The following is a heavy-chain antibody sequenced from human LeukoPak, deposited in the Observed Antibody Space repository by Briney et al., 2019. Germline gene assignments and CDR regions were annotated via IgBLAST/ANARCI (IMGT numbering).Heavy chain of an antibody. CDR1: GFSFSSYW. Sequence: PGGSLRLSCAASGFSFSSYWMNWVRRAPGKGLEWLANIKEDGSEKYYVDSVKGRFTISRDNAKSSLYLQMDSLRAEDTAVYYCARDPGRQYSSIADVWGQGTTVTVSS. CDR2: IKEDGSEK. CDR3: ARDPGRQYSSIADV. V-gene: IGHV3-7*03. J-gene: IGHJ6*02. D-gene: IGHD6-19*01.